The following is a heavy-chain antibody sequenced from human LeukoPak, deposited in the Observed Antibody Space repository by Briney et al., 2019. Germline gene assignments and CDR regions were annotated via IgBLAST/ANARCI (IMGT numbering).Heavy chain of an antibody. CDR3: ARDYSGSYWTYYGMDV. V-gene: IGHV1-46*01. D-gene: IGHD1-26*01. CDR1: GYTFTSYY. J-gene: IGHJ6*02. Sequence: ASVKVSCKASGYTFTSYYMRWVRQAPGQGLEWRGMINPSGGSTSCAQKFQGRVSMTRDTYTSKVHMELSRLSSEATAVYYCARDYSGSYWTYYGMDVWGQGTTVTVSS. CDR2: INPSGGST.